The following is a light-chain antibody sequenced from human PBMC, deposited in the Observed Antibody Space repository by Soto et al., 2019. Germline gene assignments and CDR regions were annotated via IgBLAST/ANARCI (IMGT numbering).Light chain of an antibody. J-gene: IGLJ1*01. Sequence: SYDLTQSPSVSVAPGQTVSITCGGYNIGGKSVHWYQQKPGQAPVLVVYDDSDRRSGIPERFSGSNSGNTATLTITRVEAGDEADYHCLVWDSRSEHYVFGTGTKSPS. V-gene: IGLV3-21*02. CDR2: DDS. CDR1: NIGGKS. CDR3: LVWDSRSEHYV.